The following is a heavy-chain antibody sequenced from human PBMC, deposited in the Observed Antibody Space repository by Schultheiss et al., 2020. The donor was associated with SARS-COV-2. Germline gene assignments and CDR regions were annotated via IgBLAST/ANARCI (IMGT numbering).Heavy chain of an antibody. CDR2: INPNSGNT. V-gene: IGHV1-2*02. D-gene: IGHD6-6*01. J-gene: IGHJ4*02. CDR1: GYTFTSYS. Sequence: ASVKVSCKASGYTFTSYSMHWVRQAPGQGLEWMGWINPNSGNTGYAQKFQGRVTMTRDTSISTAYMELSRLRSDDTAVYYCARDWGAAPNYWGQGTLVTVSS. CDR3: ARDWGAAPNY.